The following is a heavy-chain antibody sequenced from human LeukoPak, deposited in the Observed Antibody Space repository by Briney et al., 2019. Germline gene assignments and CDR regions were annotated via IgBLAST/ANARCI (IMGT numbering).Heavy chain of an antibody. J-gene: IGHJ4*02. V-gene: IGHV5-51*01. CDR1: GYSFTTYW. Sequence: GEPLKISCKGSGYSFTTYWIAWVRQMPGKGLEWMGIIHPGRSDIRYSPSFQGPVTISADKSISTAYLQWSSLEASDTAMYYCTRREDRTGYSDYWGQGTLVTVSS. CDR2: IHPGRSDI. CDR3: TRREDRTGYSDY. D-gene: IGHD3-22*01.